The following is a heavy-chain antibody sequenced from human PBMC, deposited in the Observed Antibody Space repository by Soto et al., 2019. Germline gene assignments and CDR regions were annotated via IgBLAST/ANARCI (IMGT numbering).Heavy chain of an antibody. Sequence: QVQLVQSGAEVKKPGSSVKVSCKASGYTFISYGISWVRQAPGQGLERMGWISANNDYTNYAQKFQGRVTMTTDTSKRMGYLELRSVRSVDTAVYYCAREGYDSGSGCYSPPRDYGMDVWGQGTTVTVSS. CDR2: ISANNDYT. V-gene: IGHV1-18*01. D-gene: IGHD3-10*01. J-gene: IGHJ6*02. CDR3: AREGYDSGSGCYSPPRDYGMDV. CDR1: GYTFISYG.